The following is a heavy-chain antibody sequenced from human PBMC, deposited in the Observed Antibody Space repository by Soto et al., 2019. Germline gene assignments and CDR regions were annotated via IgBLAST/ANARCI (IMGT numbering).Heavy chain of an antibody. J-gene: IGHJ4*02. D-gene: IGHD6-6*01. Sequence: QVQLVQSGAEVKKPGASVKVSCKASGYTFTSYGISWVRQAPGQGLEWTGWISAYNGNTNYAQKLQGRVTITTDTSTSTVYMELRSLRSDDTAVYYCARDRRGSSRSGFDYWGQGTLVTVSS. V-gene: IGHV1-18*04. CDR1: GYTFTSYG. CDR3: ARDRRGSSRSGFDY. CDR2: ISAYNGNT.